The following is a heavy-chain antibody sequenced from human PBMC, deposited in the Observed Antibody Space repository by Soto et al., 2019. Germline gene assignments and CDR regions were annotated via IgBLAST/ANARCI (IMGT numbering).Heavy chain of an antibody. CDR3: ARARVPYRSSWYAYFDY. Sequence: QVQLVQSGAEVKKPGSSVKVSCKASGGTFSSYAISWVRQAPGQGLEWMGGIIPIFGTANYAQKFQGRVTITADKSTSTAYMELSSLRSEDTAVYYCARARVPYRSSWYAYFDYWGQGTLVTVSS. D-gene: IGHD6-13*01. V-gene: IGHV1-69*06. CDR1: GGTFSSYA. CDR2: IIPIFGTA. J-gene: IGHJ4*02.